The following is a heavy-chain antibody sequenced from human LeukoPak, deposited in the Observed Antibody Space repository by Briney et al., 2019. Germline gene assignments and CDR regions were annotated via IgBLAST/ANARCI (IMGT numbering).Heavy chain of an antibody. CDR2: IFYSGST. V-gene: IGHV4-39*07. D-gene: IGHD6-19*01. J-gene: IGHJ4*02. CDR3: ARVGAVAGSEYFDY. Sequence: PSETLSLTCTVSGGSISTSNYYWGWIRQPPGKGLEWIGNIFYSGSTYYNPSLKSRVTISVDTSKNQFSLKLSSVTAADTAVYYCARVGAVAGSEYFDYWGQGTLVTVSS. CDR1: GGSISTSNYY.